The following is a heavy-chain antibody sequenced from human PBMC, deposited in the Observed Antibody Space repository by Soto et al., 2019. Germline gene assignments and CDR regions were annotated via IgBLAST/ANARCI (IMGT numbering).Heavy chain of an antibody. V-gene: IGHV4-34*01. CDR2: INHSGST. CDR1: GGSFSGYY. Sequence: SETLSLTCAVYGGSFSGYYWSWIRQPPGKGLEWIGEINHSGSTNYNPSLKSRVTISVDTSKNQFSLKLSSVTAADTAVYYCARVVKAGIAVAGTGYFDYWGQGTLVTVPQ. J-gene: IGHJ4*02. D-gene: IGHD6-19*01. CDR3: ARVVKAGIAVAGTGYFDY.